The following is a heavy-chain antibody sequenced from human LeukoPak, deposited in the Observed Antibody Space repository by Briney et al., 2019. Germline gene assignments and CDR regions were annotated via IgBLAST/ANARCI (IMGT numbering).Heavy chain of an antibody. J-gene: IGHJ3*02. D-gene: IGHD6-13*01. CDR3: ARLLGIAAAGTVVDAFDI. Sequence: PGGSLRLSCAASGFTFSSYSMNWARQAPGKGLEWVSYISSSSSTIYYADSVKGRFTISRDNAKNSLYLQMNSLRAEDTAAYYCARLLGIAAAGTVVDAFDIWGQGTMVTVSS. CDR2: ISSSSSTI. V-gene: IGHV3-48*04. CDR1: GFTFSSYS.